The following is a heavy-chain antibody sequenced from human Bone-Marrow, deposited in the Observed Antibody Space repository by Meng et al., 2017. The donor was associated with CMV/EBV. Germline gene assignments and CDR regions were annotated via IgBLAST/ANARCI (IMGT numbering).Heavy chain of an antibody. J-gene: IGHJ6*02. CDR3: ARGRYYDFWSGYYTSYYYYGMDV. CDR2: INPNSGGT. Sequence: ASVKVSCKASGYTFTGYYMHWVRQAPGQGLEWMGWINPNSGGTNYAQKFQGRVTMTRNTSISTAYMELSSLRSEDTAVYYCARGRYYDFWSGYYTSYYYYGMDVWGQGTTVTVSS. D-gene: IGHD3-3*01. CDR1: GYTFTGYY. V-gene: IGHV1-2*02.